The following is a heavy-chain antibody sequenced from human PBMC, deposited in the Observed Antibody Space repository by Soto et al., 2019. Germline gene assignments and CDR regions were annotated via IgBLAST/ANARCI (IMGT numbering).Heavy chain of an antibody. CDR1: GFTFSSSA. D-gene: IGHD5-18*01. Sequence: EVQLLESGGDLVQPRGSLRLSCAASGFTFSSSAMSWVRQAPGKGPEWVSSMSGSANNTYYADPVKCRFTISRDNSKNTLYLQMSSLRVDDTYVYSSAKGPTYTYATYFDPWGQGTLVPVS. J-gene: IGHJ5*02. V-gene: IGHV3-23*01. CDR2: MSGSANNT. CDR3: AKGPTYTYATYFDP.